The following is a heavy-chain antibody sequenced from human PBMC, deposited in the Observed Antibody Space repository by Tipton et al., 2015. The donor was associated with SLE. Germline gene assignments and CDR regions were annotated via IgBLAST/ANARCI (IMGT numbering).Heavy chain of an antibody. CDR1: GFTFSSYE. Sequence: SLRLSCAASGFTFSSYEMNWVRQAPGKGLEWVSYISSSGSTIYYADSVKGRFTISRDNAKNTLFLQMNSLRAEDTAVYYCAKETPWVGVFDYWGQGTLVTVSS. D-gene: IGHD1-26*01. J-gene: IGHJ4*02. CDR2: ISSSGSTI. V-gene: IGHV3-48*03. CDR3: AKETPWVGVFDY.